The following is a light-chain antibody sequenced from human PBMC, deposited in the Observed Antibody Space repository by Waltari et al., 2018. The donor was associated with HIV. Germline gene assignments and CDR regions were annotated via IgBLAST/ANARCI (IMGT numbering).Light chain of an antibody. CDR1: QNVYGW. CDR3: QQYKSSYS. J-gene: IGKJ2*01. V-gene: IGKV1-5*03. Sequence: DIQMTQSPSTLAASVGDSVTITCRASQNVYGWLAWYQKKPGKAPKLLIYKATTLQSGVPSRFSASGSEAEFTLTISSLQSDDFATYYCQQYKSSYSFGQGTKLEIK. CDR2: KAT.